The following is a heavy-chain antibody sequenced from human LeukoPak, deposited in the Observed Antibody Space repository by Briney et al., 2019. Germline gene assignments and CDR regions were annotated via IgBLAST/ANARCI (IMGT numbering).Heavy chain of an antibody. CDR1: GFTVSNNY. CDR3: ARDGPEGDGDGDSFDN. D-gene: IGHD2-21*02. Sequence: GGSLRLSCVASGFTVSNNYMSWVRQAPGKGLEWVSVIYSNGKAYYIDSVKGRFTISRDISQNTLFLQMNNLRAEDTAVYYCARDGPEGDGDGDSFDNWGQGVLVTGSS. CDR2: IYSNGKA. V-gene: IGHV3-66*01. J-gene: IGHJ4*02.